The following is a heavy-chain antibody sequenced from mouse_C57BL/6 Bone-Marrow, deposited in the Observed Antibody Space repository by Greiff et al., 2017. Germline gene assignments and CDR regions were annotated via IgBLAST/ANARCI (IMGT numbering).Heavy chain of an antibody. CDR1: GFTFSSYG. Sequence: EVQVVESGGDLVKPGGSLKLSCAASGFTFSSYGMSWVRQTPDKRLEWVATISSGGSYTYYPDSVKGRFTISRDNAKNTLYLQMSSLKSEDTAMYYCANFYAMDYWGQGTSVTVSS. V-gene: IGHV5-6*01. CDR2: ISSGGSYT. CDR3: ANFYAMDY. J-gene: IGHJ4*01.